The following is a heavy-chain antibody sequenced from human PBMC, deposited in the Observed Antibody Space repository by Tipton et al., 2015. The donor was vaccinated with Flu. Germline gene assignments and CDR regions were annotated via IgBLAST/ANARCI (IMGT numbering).Heavy chain of an antibody. Sequence: TLSLTCTVSSYPITSDFYWGWIRQSPGKGLEWIGEINHSGSTNYNPSLKSRVTISVDTSKNQFSLKLSSVTAADTAVYYCARDDRVVVVPAAMGFLYGMDVWGQGTTVTVSS. D-gene: IGHD2-2*01. V-gene: IGHV4-38-2*02. CDR1: SYPITSDFY. J-gene: IGHJ6*02. CDR2: INHSGST. CDR3: ARDDRVVVVPAAMGFLYGMDV.